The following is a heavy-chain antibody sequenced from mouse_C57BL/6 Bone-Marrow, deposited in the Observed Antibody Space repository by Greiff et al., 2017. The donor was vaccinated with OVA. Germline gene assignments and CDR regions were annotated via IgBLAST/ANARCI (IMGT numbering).Heavy chain of an antibody. J-gene: IGHJ3*01. CDR2: IYPSDSET. V-gene: IGHV1-61*01. CDR3: ARALDAWFAY. CDR1: GYAFTSYW. Sequence: QVQLQQPGAELVRPGSSVKLSCKASGYAFTSYWMDWVKQRPGQGLEWIGNIYPSDSETHYNQKFKDKATLTVDKSSSIAYMQLSSLTSEDSAVYYCARALDAWFAYWGQGTLVTVSA.